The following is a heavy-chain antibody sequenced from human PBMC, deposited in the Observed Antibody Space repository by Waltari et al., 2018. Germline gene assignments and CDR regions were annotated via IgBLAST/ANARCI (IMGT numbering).Heavy chain of an antibody. J-gene: IGHJ5*02. V-gene: IGHV4-34*01. D-gene: IGHD6-19*01. CDR1: GGSFSGYY. CDR2: INHSGST. CDR3: AILGGWGT. Sequence: QVQLQQWGAGLLKPSETLSLTCAVYGGSFSGYYWSWIRQPPGKGLEWIGEINHSGSTNYNPSLKRRVTISVDTSKNQFSLKLSSVTAADTAVYYCAILGGWGTWGQGTLVTVSS.